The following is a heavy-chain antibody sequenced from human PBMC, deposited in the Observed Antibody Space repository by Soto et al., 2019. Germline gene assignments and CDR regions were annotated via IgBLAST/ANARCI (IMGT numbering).Heavy chain of an antibody. J-gene: IGHJ3*02. CDR2: IYYSGST. CDR3: ARDRVYYDSSGYIGRAFDI. CDR1: GGSISSGDYY. D-gene: IGHD3-22*01. Sequence: PSETLSLTCTVSGGSISSGDYYWSWIRQPPGKGLEWIGYIYYSGSTYYNPSLKSRVTISVDTSKNQFSLKLSSVTAADTAVHYCARDRVYYDSSGYIGRAFDIWGQGTMVPVSS. V-gene: IGHV4-30-4*01.